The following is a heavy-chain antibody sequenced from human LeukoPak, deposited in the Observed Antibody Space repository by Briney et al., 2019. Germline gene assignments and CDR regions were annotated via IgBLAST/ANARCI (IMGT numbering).Heavy chain of an antibody. D-gene: IGHD6-13*01. CDR3: ARGRIAAAGPVAAVY. CDR1: GFTFNKYG. J-gene: IGHJ4*02. CDR2: IRYDGTRE. Sequence: GGSLRLSCGASGFTFNKYGMLWVRQAPGKGLDWVAFIRYDGTREYYADSVKGRFTISRDNSKNTLYLQMNSLRAEDTAVYYCARGRIAAAGPVAAVYWGQGTLVTVSS. V-gene: IGHV3-30*02.